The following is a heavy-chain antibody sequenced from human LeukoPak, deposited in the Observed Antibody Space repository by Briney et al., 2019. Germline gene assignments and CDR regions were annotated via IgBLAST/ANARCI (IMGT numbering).Heavy chain of an antibody. D-gene: IGHD3-3*01. CDR3: ARGPEYDFWSGYRKLGYMDV. Sequence: ASVKVSCKAFGYTFTGYYMHWVRQAPGQGLEWMGWINPNSGSTNYAQKFQGRVTMTRDTSISTAYMELSRLRSDDTAVYYCARGPEYDFWSGYRKLGYMDVWGKGTTVTVSS. CDR2: INPNSGST. V-gene: IGHV1-2*02. CDR1: GYTFTGYY. J-gene: IGHJ6*03.